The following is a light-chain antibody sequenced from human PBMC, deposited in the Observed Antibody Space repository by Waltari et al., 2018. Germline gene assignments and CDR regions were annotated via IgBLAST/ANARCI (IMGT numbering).Light chain of an antibody. CDR3: QTGGHGTWV. V-gene: IGLV4-69*01. CDR1: SGHISNV. CDR2: VNSDGSH. Sequence: LVLTQSPPASASLEASVKLTHPLSSGHISNVIASQQQQPRKGPRYLMKVNSDGSHSKGDDIPDRFSGSSSGAERYLTISSLQSEDEADYYCQTGGHGTWVCGGGTKLTVL. J-gene: IGLJ3*02.